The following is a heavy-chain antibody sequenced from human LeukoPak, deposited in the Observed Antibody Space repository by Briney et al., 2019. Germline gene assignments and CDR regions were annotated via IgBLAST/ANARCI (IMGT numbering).Heavy chain of an antibody. CDR3: ARDYRCSGGSCYFYGMDV. CDR1: GGTFSSYA. CDR2: FIPIFGTA. D-gene: IGHD2-15*01. V-gene: IGHV1-69*13. J-gene: IGHJ6*02. Sequence: GASVKVSCTASGGTFSSYAISWVRQAPGQGLEWMGGFIPIFGTANYAQKFQGRVTITADESTSTAYMELSSLRSEDTAVYYCARDYRCSGGSCYFYGMDVWGQGTTVTVSS.